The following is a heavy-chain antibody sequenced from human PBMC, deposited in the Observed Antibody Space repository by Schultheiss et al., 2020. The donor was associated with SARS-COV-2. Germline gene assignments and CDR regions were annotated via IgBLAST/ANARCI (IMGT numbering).Heavy chain of an antibody. CDR3: TREPLEWLLYIGDY. Sequence: GESLKISCTASGFTFGDYAMSWFRQAPGKGLEWVGFIRSKAYGGTTEYAASVKGRFTISRDDSKSIAYLQMNSLKTEDTAVYYCTREPLEWLLYIGDYWGQGTLVTVSS. V-gene: IGHV3-49*03. CDR2: IRSKAYGGTT. CDR1: GFTFGDYA. D-gene: IGHD3-3*01. J-gene: IGHJ4*02.